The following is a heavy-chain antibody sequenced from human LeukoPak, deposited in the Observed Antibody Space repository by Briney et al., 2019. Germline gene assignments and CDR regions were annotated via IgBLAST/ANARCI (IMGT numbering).Heavy chain of an antibody. CDR2: IKQDGSEK. CDR1: GFTFSSYW. Sequence: GGSLRLSCAASGFTFSSYWMSWVRQAPGKGLEWVANIKQDGSEKNYVDSVKGRFTISRDNAKNSLYLQMNSLRAEDTAVYYCARSVGIVFFDYWGQGTLVTVSS. V-gene: IGHV3-7*01. CDR3: ARSVGIVFFDY. J-gene: IGHJ4*02. D-gene: IGHD2/OR15-2a*01.